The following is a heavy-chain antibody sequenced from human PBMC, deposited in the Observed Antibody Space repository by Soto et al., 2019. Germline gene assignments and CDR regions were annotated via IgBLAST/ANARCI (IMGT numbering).Heavy chain of an antibody. Sequence: QVQLQESGPGLVKPSETLSLTCTVSGGSISSDYWSWIRQPPGKGLEWIGHIYYSGSTNYNPSLKRRVTISVDTSKNQFSLKLSSVTAADTAVYYCAGDSGSYYRLFDSWGQGTLVTVSS. CDR3: AGDSGSYYRLFDS. J-gene: IGHJ4*02. CDR1: GGSISSDY. V-gene: IGHV4-59*01. CDR2: IYYSGST. D-gene: IGHD3-10*01.